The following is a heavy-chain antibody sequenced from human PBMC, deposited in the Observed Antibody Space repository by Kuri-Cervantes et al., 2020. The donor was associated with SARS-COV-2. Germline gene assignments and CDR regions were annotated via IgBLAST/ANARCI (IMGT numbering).Heavy chain of an antibody. Sequence: SETLSLTCTVSGGSISSSSYYWGWIRQPPGKGLEWIGSIYDSGSTYYNPSLKSRVTISVDTSKNQFSLKLSSVTAADTAVYYCARARDWFDPWGQGTLVTVSS. CDR1: GGSISSSSYY. J-gene: IGHJ5*02. CDR2: IYDSGST. V-gene: IGHV4-39*07. CDR3: ARARDWFDP.